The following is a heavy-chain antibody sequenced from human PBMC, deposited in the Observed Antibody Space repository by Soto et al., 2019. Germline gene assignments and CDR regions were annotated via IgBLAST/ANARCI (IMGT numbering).Heavy chain of an antibody. Sequence: QVQLVQSGAEVKKPGASVKVSCKASGYTFTSYGISWVRQAPGQGLEWMGWISAYNGNTNYAQKLQGRVTMTTDTSTRSDYVELRSLRSDETDVYYCARAELAAAGRDYYYYYGMDVWGQGTTVTVS. CDR2: ISAYNGNT. V-gene: IGHV1-18*04. CDR1: GYTFTSYG. CDR3: ARAELAAAGRDYYYYYGMDV. D-gene: IGHD6-13*01. J-gene: IGHJ6*02.